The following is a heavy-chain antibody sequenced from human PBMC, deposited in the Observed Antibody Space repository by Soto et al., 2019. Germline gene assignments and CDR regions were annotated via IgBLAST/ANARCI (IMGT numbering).Heavy chain of an antibody. D-gene: IGHD6-19*01. Sequence: QVQLVESGGGVVQPGRSLRLSCAASGFTFSSSGMHWVRQAPGEGLEWVGVIYYDGSEQYYGDSVKGRFTISRDNSKNTLYLQMNSLRDEDTAVYYCAKEESRGWYRTADYWGQGTLVTVSS. CDR2: IYYDGSEQ. CDR3: AKEESRGWYRTADY. J-gene: IGHJ4*02. V-gene: IGHV3-30*18. CDR1: GFTFSSSG.